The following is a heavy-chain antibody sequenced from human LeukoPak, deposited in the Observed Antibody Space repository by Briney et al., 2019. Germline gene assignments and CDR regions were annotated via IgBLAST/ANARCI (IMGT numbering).Heavy chain of an antibody. J-gene: IGHJ6*03. Sequence: PGGSLRLSCAASGFTFSSYGMSWVRQAPGKGLEWVSAISGSGGSTYYADSVKGRFTISRDNSKNTLYLQMNSLRAEDTAVYYCAKGYSSSGYYYYYMDVWGKGTTVTISS. CDR1: GFTFSSYG. CDR3: AKGYSSSGYYYYYMDV. V-gene: IGHV3-23*01. CDR2: ISGSGGST. D-gene: IGHD6-13*01.